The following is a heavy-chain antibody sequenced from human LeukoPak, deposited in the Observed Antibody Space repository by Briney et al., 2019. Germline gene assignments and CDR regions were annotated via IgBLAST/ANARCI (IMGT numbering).Heavy chain of an antibody. CDR3: ARGELLRAFDI. CDR2: IYYSGST. Sequence: SETLSLTCTVSGGSISSYYWSWIRQPPGKGLEWIGYIYYSGSTNYNPSLKSRVTISVDTSKNQFSLKLSSVTAADTAVYYCARGELLRAFDIWGQGTMVTVSS. J-gene: IGHJ3*02. D-gene: IGHD1-26*01. V-gene: IGHV4-59*12. CDR1: GGSISSYY.